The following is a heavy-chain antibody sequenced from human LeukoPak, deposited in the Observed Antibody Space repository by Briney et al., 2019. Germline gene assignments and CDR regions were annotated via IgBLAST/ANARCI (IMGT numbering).Heavy chain of an antibody. CDR3: ARVLFYSGGNKSNRVDY. Sequence: GGSLRLSCAASGFTFSSHGMNWVRQAPGKGLEWVSGISPSGGITYYTDSVKGRFTISRDNSKNTGSLQMNSLRGDDTAVYYCARVLFYSGGNKSNRVDYWGQGTLVTVSS. CDR1: GFTFSSHG. CDR2: ISPSGGIT. D-gene: IGHD4-23*01. J-gene: IGHJ4*02. V-gene: IGHV3-23*01.